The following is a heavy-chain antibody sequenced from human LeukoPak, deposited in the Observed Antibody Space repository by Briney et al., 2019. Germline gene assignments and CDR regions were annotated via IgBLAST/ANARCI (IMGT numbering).Heavy chain of an antibody. V-gene: IGHV3-30*03. CDR2: ISYDGSNK. CDR1: GFTFSSYG. Sequence: GGSLRLSCAASGFTFSSYGMHWVRQAPGKGLEWVAVISYDGSNKYYADSVKGRFTISRDNAKNSLYLQMNSLRAEDTAMYYCARDLYRIVVVPHYFDYWGQGTLVTVSS. D-gene: IGHD3-22*01. CDR3: ARDLYRIVVVPHYFDY. J-gene: IGHJ4*02.